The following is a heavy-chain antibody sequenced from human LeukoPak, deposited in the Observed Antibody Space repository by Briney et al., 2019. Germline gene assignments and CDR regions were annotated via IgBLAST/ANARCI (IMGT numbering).Heavy chain of an antibody. Sequence: PGWSLRLCCAAPGFCCSSKWMGWVRQAPGKGLECVAHIKRDGSQKYYWDSVKGRLTICRYNAKNSLYLQMNSLRVEDTAVYYCARLGLEVGGPNWFDPWGQGTLVTVSS. CDR3: ARLGLEVGGPNWFDP. D-gene: IGHD1-1*01. CDR2: IKRDGSQK. CDR1: GFCCSSKW. J-gene: IGHJ5*02. V-gene: IGHV3-7*01.